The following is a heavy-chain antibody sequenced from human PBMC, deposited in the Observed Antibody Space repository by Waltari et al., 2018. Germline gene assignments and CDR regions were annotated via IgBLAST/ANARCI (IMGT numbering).Heavy chain of an antibody. CDR1: GYTFTYRY. V-gene: IGHV1-45*02. CDR3: ASGEGTVAAFDY. D-gene: IGHD3-10*01. J-gene: IGHJ4*02. Sequence: QMQLVQSGAEVKKTGSSVKVSCKASGYTFTYRYLHWVRQAPGQALEWMGWITPFNGNTNYAQKFQDRVTITRDRSMSTAYMELSSLRSEDTAMYYCASGEGTVAAFDYWGQGTLVTVSS. CDR2: ITPFNGNT.